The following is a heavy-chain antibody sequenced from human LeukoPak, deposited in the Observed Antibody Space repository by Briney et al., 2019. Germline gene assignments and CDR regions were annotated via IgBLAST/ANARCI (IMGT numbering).Heavy chain of an antibody. CDR2: SYYSGST. J-gene: IGHJ3*02. CDR3: ARKYYYDSSGYYYVGAFDI. D-gene: IGHD3-22*01. CDR1: GGSISSHY. V-gene: IGHV4-59*11. Sequence: SETLSLTCTVSGGSISSHYWSWIRQPPGKGLEWIGYSYYSGSTNYNPSLKSRVTISVDTTKNQFSLKLSSVTAADTAVYYCARKYYYDSSGYYYVGAFDIWGQGTMVTVSS.